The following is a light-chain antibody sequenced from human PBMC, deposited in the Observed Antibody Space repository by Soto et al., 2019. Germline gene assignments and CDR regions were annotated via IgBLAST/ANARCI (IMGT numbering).Light chain of an antibody. CDR2: EDN. Sequence: NFMLTQPHSVSESPGKTVTISCTRSSGSIASNYVQWYQQRPGGAPTTVIYEDNQRPSGVPDRFSGSIDSSSNSASLTISGLKTEDEADYYCQSYDSSNHEVVFGGGTKVTVL. CDR1: SGSIASNY. CDR3: QSYDSSNHEVV. V-gene: IGLV6-57*03. J-gene: IGLJ2*01.